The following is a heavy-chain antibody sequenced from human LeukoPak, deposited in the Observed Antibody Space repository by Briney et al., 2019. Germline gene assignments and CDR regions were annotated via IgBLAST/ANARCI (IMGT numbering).Heavy chain of an antibody. D-gene: IGHD3-22*01. J-gene: IGHJ4*02. V-gene: IGHV3-11*01. Sequence: PGGSLRLFCAASGFTYSDYYMIWFRKAPGKGGEWLSYFGCCDGGIYYADSVMGRFTISRDNAKNSLYLQMNSLRGEDTALYYCLRAYRRGYSDDFDYWGQGTLVTVSS. CDR3: LRAYRRGYSDDFDY. CDR2: FGCCDGGI. CDR1: GFTYSDYY.